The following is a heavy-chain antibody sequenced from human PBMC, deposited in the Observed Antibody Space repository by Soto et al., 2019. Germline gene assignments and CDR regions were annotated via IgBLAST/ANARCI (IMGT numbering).Heavy chain of an antibody. CDR1: GYKFTTYW. D-gene: IGHD2-15*01. CDR3: ARGGVVGSTEAYYFDY. V-gene: IGHV5-51*01. CDR2: IYPGDSDT. J-gene: IGHJ4*02. Sequence: PGESLKISCKGSGYKFTTYWIGWVRQMPGKGLEWMGIIYPGDSDTRYSPSFQGQVTISADKFINTAYLQWSSLKASDTAMYYCARGGVVGSTEAYYFDYWGQGILVTVSS.